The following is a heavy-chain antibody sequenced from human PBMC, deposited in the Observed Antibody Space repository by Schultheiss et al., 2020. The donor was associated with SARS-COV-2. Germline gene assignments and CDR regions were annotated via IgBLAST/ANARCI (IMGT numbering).Heavy chain of an antibody. CDR3: ARHVGPGPSGYYYGMDV. V-gene: IGHV5-51*01. Sequence: GGSLRLSCKGSGYSFTSYCIGWVRQMPGKGLEWMGIIYPGDSDTTYSPSFQGQVTISADKSISTAYLQWSSLKASDTAMYYCARHVGPGPSGYYYGMDVWGQGTTVTVSS. CDR2: IYPGDSDT. D-gene: IGHD3-10*01. J-gene: IGHJ6*02. CDR1: GYSFTSYC.